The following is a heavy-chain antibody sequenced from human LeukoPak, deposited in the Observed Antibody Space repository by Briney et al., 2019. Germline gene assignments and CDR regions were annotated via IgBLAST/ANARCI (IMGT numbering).Heavy chain of an antibody. CDR1: GGSISSYY. J-gene: IGHJ4*02. D-gene: IGHD6-19*01. Sequence: SQTLSLTCTVAGGSISSYYWSWIRQPPGNGLERIGYIYYSGSTNYNPSLKSRVTISVDTSKNQFSLKLSSVTAADTAVYYCARTYSSGWYGYYFDYWGQGTLVTVSS. CDR3: ARTYSSGWYGYYFDY. V-gene: IGHV4-59*01. CDR2: IYYSGST.